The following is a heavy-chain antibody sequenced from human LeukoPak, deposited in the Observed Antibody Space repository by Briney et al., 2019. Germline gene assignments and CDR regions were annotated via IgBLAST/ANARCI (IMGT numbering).Heavy chain of an antibody. CDR1: GYSFTSYW. CDR2: IYPGDSDT. V-gene: IGHV5-51*01. Sequence: GVSLKISCKGSGYSFTSYWIGWVRQMPGKCLEWLGIIYPGDSDTRYSPSFQVQVTISADKSIRTAYLQWSSLNASDTAMYYCARRVTIFGDDAFNIWGQGTMVNVS. CDR3: ARRVTIFGDDAFNI. J-gene: IGHJ3*02. D-gene: IGHD3-3*01.